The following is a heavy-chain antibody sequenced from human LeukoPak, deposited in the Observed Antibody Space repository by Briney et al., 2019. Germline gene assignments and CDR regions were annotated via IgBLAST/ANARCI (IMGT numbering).Heavy chain of an antibody. CDR1: VGSISSYY. D-gene: IGHD4-23*01. Sequence: SETLSLTCTVSVGSISSYYWSWIRQAPGKGREWIGYIYHSGSTNYNPSLKSRVSISVDKSKNQFSLKLSSVTAADTAVYYCARGNGGNSFDYWGQGTLVTVSS. CDR2: IYHSGST. CDR3: ARGNGGNSFDY. V-gene: IGHV4-59*01. J-gene: IGHJ4*02.